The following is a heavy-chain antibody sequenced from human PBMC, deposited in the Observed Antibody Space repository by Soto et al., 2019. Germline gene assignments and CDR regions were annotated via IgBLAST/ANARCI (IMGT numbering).Heavy chain of an antibody. CDR3: ASGDSSGYFVYFDY. CDR2: IYHSGST. D-gene: IGHD3-22*01. CDR1: GYSISSGYY. J-gene: IGHJ4*02. V-gene: IGHV4-38-2*01. Sequence: SETLSLTCAVSGYSISSGYYWGWIRQPPGKGLEWIGSIYHSGSTYYNPSLKSRVTISVDTSKNQFSLKLSSVTAADTAVYYCASGDSSGYFVYFDYWGQGTLVTVS.